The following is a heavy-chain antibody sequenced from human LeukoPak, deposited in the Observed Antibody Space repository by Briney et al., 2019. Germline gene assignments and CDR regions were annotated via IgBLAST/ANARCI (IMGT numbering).Heavy chain of an antibody. CDR3: ARVGANSATYYYYYYMDV. J-gene: IGHJ6*03. CDR1: GGSISSYY. D-gene: IGHD1-26*01. V-gene: IGHV4-59*01. Sequence: ASETLSLTCTVSGGSISSYYWSWIRQPPGKGLEWIGYIYYSGSTNYNPSLKSRVTISVDTSKNQFSLKLSSVTAADTAVYYCARVGANSATYYYYYYMDVWGKGTTVTVSS. CDR2: IYYSGST.